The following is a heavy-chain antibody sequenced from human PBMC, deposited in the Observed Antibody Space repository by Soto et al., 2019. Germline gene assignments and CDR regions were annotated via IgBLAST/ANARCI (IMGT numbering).Heavy chain of an antibody. CDR1: GFTFSDYY. V-gene: IGHV3-11*01. D-gene: IGHD3-10*01. Sequence: GGSLRLSCAASGFTFSDYYMSWIRQAPGKGLEWVSYISSSGSTIYYADSVKGRFTISRDNAKNSLYLQMNSLRAGDTAVYYCAREGSGSLIDAFDIWGQGTMVTVSS. J-gene: IGHJ3*02. CDR2: ISSSGSTI. CDR3: AREGSGSLIDAFDI.